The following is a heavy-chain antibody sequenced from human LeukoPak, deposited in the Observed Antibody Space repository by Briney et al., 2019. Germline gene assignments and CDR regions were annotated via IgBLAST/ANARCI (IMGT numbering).Heavy chain of an antibody. Sequence: GGSLRLSCAASGFTFSSYWMHWVRQAPGKGLVWVSRINTDGSSTSYADSVKGRFTISRDNAKNTLYLQMNSLRAEDTAVYYCARITMVRGVGYFDYWGQGTLVTVSS. V-gene: IGHV3-74*01. CDR1: GFTFSSYW. CDR3: ARITMVRGVGYFDY. CDR2: INTDGSST. D-gene: IGHD3-10*01. J-gene: IGHJ4*02.